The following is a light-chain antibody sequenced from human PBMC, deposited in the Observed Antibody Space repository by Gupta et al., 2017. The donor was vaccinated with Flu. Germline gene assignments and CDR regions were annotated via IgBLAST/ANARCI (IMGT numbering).Light chain of an antibody. Sequence: QSVLPQPPSASGTPGQRVPISCSGSSSNIGSHYVSCDQQPPGTTPKLLIFRNDHRPSGVPERFSGSRSGTSAALAIIGLRAEDEADYYCLAWDDSLSGYVFGGGTKVTV. J-gene: IGLJ3*02. CDR1: SSNIGSHY. CDR2: RND. V-gene: IGLV1-47*01. CDR3: LAWDDSLSGYV.